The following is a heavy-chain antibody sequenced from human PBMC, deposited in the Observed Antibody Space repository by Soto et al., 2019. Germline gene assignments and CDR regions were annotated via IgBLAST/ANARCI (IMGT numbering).Heavy chain of an antibody. CDR2: IIPMLSMS. D-gene: IGHD3-10*01. J-gene: IGHJ4*02. Sequence: QVQLVQSGAEVKKSGYSVRVSCKASGGTFNSYTLSWVRQAPGQRLEWMGRIIPMLSMSTYAQKFQGRVSIIAAKSTNTVYLDLSSLRSDDTAIYYCATSYGSGSRPFDYWGQGTLVTVSS. V-gene: IGHV1-69*02. CDR3: ATSYGSGSRPFDY. CDR1: GGTFNSYT.